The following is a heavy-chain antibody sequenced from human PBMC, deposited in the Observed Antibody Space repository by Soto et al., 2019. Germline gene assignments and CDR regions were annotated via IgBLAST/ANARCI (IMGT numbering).Heavy chain of an antibody. J-gene: IGHJ6*02. D-gene: IGHD3-3*01. V-gene: IGHV3-23*01. CDR1: GFTFENYA. CDR2: ISGSGGTT. Sequence: GGSLRLSCVASGFTFENYAMSWVRQAPGEGLEWVSAISGSGGTTYYSDSVKGRFTISRDNSKNTVYLQMNDLRVEDAAEYFCAKDSWAIFGVPAGEYYAMDVWGQGTTVTVSS. CDR3: AKDSWAIFGVPAGEYYAMDV.